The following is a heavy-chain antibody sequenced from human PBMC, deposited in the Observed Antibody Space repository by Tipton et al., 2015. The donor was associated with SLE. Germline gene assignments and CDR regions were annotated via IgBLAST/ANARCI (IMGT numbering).Heavy chain of an antibody. J-gene: IGHJ4*02. CDR2: ISTYNGNT. CDR1: GYTFTTYG. D-gene: IGHD5-18*01. CDR3: ARVRVDTAMGVFDF. Sequence: QLVQSGPEVKKPGASVRVSCKASGYTFTTYGISWVRQAPGQGLEWMGWISTYNGNTNYAQKLQGRVTMTSDTSTSTACMELRSLRSDDTAIYYCARVRVDTAMGVFDFWGQGTLVTVSS. V-gene: IGHV1-18*01.